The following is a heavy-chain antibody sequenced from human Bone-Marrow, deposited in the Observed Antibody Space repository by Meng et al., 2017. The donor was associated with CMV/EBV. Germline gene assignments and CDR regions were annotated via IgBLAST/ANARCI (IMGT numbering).Heavy chain of an antibody. D-gene: IGHD6-13*01. CDR3: ARDRNTRYFPLILQPSGNKQQLLPSNWFDP. CDR2: INPSGGST. CDR1: GYTFTSYY. J-gene: IGHJ5*02. V-gene: IGHV1-46*01. Sequence: ASVKVSCKASGYTFTSYYMHWVRQAPGQGLEWMGIINPSGGSTSYAQKFQGRVTMTRDTSTSTVYMELSSLRSEGTAVYYCARDRNTRYFPLILQPSGNKQQLLPSNWFDPWGQGPLVTGSS.